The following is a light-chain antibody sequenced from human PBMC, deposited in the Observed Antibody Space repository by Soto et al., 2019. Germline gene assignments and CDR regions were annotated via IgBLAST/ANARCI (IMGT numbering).Light chain of an antibody. Sequence: DIQMTQSPSTLSASVGDSVTITCRASQSISSWLAWYQQKPGKAPKLLIYKASSLESGVPSRFSGSGSGTEFTLSISSLQPDDFATYYCQQYKSSPWTFGQGTKVDIK. CDR2: KAS. CDR3: QQYKSSPWT. CDR1: QSISSW. V-gene: IGKV1-5*03. J-gene: IGKJ1*01.